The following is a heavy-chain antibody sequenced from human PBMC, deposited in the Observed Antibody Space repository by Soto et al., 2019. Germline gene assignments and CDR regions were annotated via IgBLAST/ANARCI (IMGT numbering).Heavy chain of an antibody. CDR2: ISSSSRTI. CDR1: GFTFSSYS. J-gene: IGHJ5*02. CDR3: ARDRAIAYSVFSP. D-gene: IGHD2-2*02. Sequence: GGSLGIACAASGFTFSSYSMNRVRQAPGKRLEWVAYISSSSRTIYTADSGKGRFTISRDNAKNTLYLQMNSLTAEHTAVYYCARDRAIAYSVFSPWGRGNLVTGSS. V-gene: IGHV3-48*04.